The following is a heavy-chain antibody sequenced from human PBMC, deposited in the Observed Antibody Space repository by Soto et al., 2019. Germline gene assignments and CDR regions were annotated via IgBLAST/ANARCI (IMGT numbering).Heavy chain of an antibody. Sequence: QLQLQESGPGLVKPSETLSLTCTVSGGSIRSSSSYWDWIRPPPGKGLEWIGSIYYSGSTYYNPSLKSRVIISMDKSKNQFSLNVSSVTAADTAVYYCARRRGVVQDGMDVWGQGTTVIVSS. CDR3: ARRRGVVQDGMDV. D-gene: IGHD3-3*01. CDR1: GGSIRSSSSY. V-gene: IGHV4-39*01. J-gene: IGHJ6*02. CDR2: IYYSGST.